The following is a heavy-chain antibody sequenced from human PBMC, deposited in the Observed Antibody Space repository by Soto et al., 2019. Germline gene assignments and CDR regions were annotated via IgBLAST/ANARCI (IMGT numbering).Heavy chain of an antibody. Sequence: PAGSLRLSCSASRFTFDDYAMSWVRQAPGNGLEWIGFIRSKSYGGTTAYAASLKGRFTISRDDSKSIAYLQMNSLKIEDTAVYFCTRVGGSSGYHDAYWGQGALVTVSS. CDR1: RFTFDDYA. CDR2: IRSKSYGGTT. J-gene: IGHJ4*02. D-gene: IGHD3-22*01. V-gene: IGHV3-49*04. CDR3: TRVGGSSGYHDAY.